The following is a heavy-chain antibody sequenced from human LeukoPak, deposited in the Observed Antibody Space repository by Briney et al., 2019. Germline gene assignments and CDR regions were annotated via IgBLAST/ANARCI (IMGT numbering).Heavy chain of an antibody. Sequence: PSETLSLTCTVSGGSISSGSYSWNWIRQPAGKGLEWIGRIYTSGSTNYNPSLKSRLTISADTSKNQFSLKLSSVTAADTAVYYCARAEWELDDAFDIWGQGTMVTVSS. J-gene: IGHJ3*02. V-gene: IGHV4-61*02. CDR1: GGSISSGSYS. CDR2: IYTSGST. CDR3: ARAEWELDDAFDI. D-gene: IGHD1-26*01.